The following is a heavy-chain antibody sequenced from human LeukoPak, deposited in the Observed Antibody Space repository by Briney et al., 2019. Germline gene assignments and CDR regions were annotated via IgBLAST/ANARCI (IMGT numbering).Heavy chain of an antibody. V-gene: IGHV3-23*01. CDR3: AGGIAAAGGTYYYGMDV. CDR1: GFTFRSYA. D-gene: IGHD6-13*01. Sequence: GGSLRLSCTASGFTFRSYALSWVRQAPGKGLEWVSATTGSGDKLFYADSVKGRFTISRDNSKNTLYLQMNSLRAEDTAVYYCAGGIAAAGGTYYYGMDVWGQGTTVTVSS. CDR2: TTGSGDKL. J-gene: IGHJ6*02.